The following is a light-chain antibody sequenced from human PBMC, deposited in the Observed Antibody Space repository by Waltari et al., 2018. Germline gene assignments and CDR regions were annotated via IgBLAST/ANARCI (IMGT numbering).Light chain of an antibody. V-gene: IGLV1-44*01. CDR3: AAWDDSLSGVV. J-gene: IGLJ2*01. CDR2: IDN. CDR1: SSNIGGNT. Sequence: QSVLTQPPSASGNPGQRVTISCSGRSSNIGGNTVAWYQQVPGAAPKPLIYIDNERPSGVPDRFSGSKSGTSASLAISGLQSEDEALYYCAAWDDSLSGVVFGGGTKLTVL.